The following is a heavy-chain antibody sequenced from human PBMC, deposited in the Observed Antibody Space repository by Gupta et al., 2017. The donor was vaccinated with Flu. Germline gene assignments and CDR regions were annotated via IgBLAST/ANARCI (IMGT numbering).Heavy chain of an antibody. J-gene: IGHJ2*01. CDR1: GFTFSTYA. D-gene: IGHD5-18*01. CDR3: GKGWRYSWMQPQNSDWFVDL. Sequence: QGHLVESGGGEVQPGTSLRLSCVGSGFTFSTYAMHWVRQAPGKGLEWLASTSYNGGDKYYADSLRGRFTISRDNPRNTLYLEINSLTPEDTAFYFCGKGWRYSWMQPQNSDWFVDLWGRGTLLTVTS. CDR2: TSYNGGDK. V-gene: IGHV3-30*18.